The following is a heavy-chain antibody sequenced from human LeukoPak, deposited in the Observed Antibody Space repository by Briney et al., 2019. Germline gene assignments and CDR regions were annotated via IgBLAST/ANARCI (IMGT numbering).Heavy chain of an antibody. CDR2: INHSGST. D-gene: IGHD3-10*01. V-gene: IGHV4-34*01. Sequence: SQTLSLTCAVYGGSFSGYYWSWIRQPPGKGLEWIGEINHSGSTNYNPSLKSRVTISVDTSKNQFSLKLSSVTAADTAVYYCARYQRYMVRETKGLWFDPWGQGTLVTVSS. J-gene: IGHJ5*02. CDR1: GGSFSGYY. CDR3: ARYQRYMVRETKGLWFDP.